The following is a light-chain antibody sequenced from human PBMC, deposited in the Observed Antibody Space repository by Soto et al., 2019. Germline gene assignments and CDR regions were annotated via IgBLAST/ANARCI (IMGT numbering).Light chain of an antibody. CDR1: QSVSSY. CDR2: DAS. CDR3: HQYNTVPWT. J-gene: IGKJ1*01. V-gene: IGKV3-11*01. Sequence: EIVLTQSPATLSLSPGERATLSCRASQSVSSYLAWYQQKPGQAPRLLIYDASNRATGIPARFSGSGSGTDFTLTISSLEPEDFAVYYCHQYNTVPWTFGQGTKVDIK.